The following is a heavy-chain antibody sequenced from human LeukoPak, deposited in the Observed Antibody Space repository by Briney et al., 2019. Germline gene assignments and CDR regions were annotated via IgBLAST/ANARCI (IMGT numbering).Heavy chain of an antibody. CDR1: GGTFSSYA. CDR3: ASPSGWYRASFDY. D-gene: IGHD6-19*01. J-gene: IGHJ4*02. CDR2: IIPIFGTA. V-gene: IGHV1-69*13. Sequence: GASVTVSCKASGGTFSSYAISWVRQAPGQGLEWMGGIIPIFGTANYAQKFQGRVTITADESTSTAYMELSSLRSEDTAVYYCASPSGWYRASFDYWGQGTLVTVSS.